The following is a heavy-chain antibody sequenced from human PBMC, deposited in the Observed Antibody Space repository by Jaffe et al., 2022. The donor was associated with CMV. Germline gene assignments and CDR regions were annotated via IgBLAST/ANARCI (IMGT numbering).Heavy chain of an antibody. CDR2: IWYDGSSE. Sequence: QVQLVESGGGVIQPGRSLRLSCAASGFNFGTYGMHWVRQAPGKGLEWVALIWYDGSSEYYADSVKGRFTISRDNSKNMLFLQMDSLTAEDTALYYCGRRQRSHVDYWGQGTLVTVSS. J-gene: IGHJ4*02. CDR3: GRRQRSHVDY. D-gene: IGHD1-1*01. V-gene: IGHV3-33*08. CDR1: GFNFGTYG.